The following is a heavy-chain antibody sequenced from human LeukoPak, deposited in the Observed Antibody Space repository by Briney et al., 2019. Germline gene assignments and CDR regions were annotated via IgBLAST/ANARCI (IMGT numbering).Heavy chain of an antibody. Sequence: SETLSLTCTVSGGSISSYYWSWIRQPPGKGLEWIGYIYYSGSTNYNPSLKSRVTISVDTSKNQFSLKLSSVTAADTAVYYCAREGGYSYGQSPYYYYYGMDVWGQGTTVTVSS. J-gene: IGHJ6*02. CDR2: IYYSGST. CDR1: GGSISSYY. V-gene: IGHV4-59*01. CDR3: AREGGYSYGQSPYYYYYGMDV. D-gene: IGHD5-18*01.